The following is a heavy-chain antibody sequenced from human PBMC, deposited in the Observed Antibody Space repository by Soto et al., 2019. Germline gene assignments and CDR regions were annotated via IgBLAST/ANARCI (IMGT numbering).Heavy chain of an antibody. D-gene: IGHD3-22*01. J-gene: IGHJ4*02. V-gene: IGHV4-59*01. CDR2: LYYGRSA. CDR1: GDSISSYY. Sequence: QVQLQESGPGLVKPSETLSLTCAVSGDSISSYYCMWIRQPPGKGLESIGYLYYGRSANYNPSLKSRVTLSVDTSTNQCSLXLXXMTAADTAVYYXXLRSMAVVPEYWGQGTLVTVSS. CDR3: XLRSMAVVPEY.